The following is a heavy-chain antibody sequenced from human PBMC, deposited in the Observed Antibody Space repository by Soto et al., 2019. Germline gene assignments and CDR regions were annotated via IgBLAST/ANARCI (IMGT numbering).Heavy chain of an antibody. CDR2: TYYSGST. V-gene: IGHV4-59*08. CDR3: ARFRSGYSGYHYHFDY. Sequence: PSETLSLTCIVSGDSISSYYWSWIRQPPGKGLEWIGYTYYSGSTNYNPSLKSRVTISVDTSKNQFSLKLSSVTAADTAVYYCARFRSGYSGYHYHFDYWGQGTLVTVSS. J-gene: IGHJ4*02. CDR1: GDSISSYY. D-gene: IGHD5-12*01.